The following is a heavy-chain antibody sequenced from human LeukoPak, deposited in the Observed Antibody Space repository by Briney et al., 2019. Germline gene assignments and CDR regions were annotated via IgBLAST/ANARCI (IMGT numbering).Heavy chain of an antibody. CDR1: GFTFSSYG. CDR3: AVVDSSGWYCHDY. D-gene: IGHD6-19*01. V-gene: IGHV3-30*03. CDR2: ISYDGSNK. Sequence: GRSLRLSCAASGFTFSSYGMHWVRQAPGKGLEWVAVISYDGSNKYYADSVKGRFTISRDNSKNTLYLQMNSLRVEDTAVYYCAVVDSSGWYCHDYWGQGTLVTVSS. J-gene: IGHJ4*02.